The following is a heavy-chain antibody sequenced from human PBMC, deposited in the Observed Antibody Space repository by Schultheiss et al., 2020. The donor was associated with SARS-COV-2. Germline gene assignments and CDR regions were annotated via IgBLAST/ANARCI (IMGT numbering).Heavy chain of an antibody. CDR1: GGSFSGYY. CDR2: IYYSGST. CDR3: ARWVTAAGSTGDAFDI. J-gene: IGHJ3*02. V-gene: IGHV4-34*09. Sequence: SQTLSLTCAVYGGSFSGYYWSWIRQPPGKGLEWIGSIYYSGSTYYNPSLKSRVTISVDTSKNQFSLKLSSVTAADTAVYYCARWVTAAGSTGDAFDIWGQGTMVTVSS. D-gene: IGHD6-13*01.